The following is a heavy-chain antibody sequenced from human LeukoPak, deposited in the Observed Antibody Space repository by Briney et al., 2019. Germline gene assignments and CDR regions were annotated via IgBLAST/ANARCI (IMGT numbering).Heavy chain of an antibody. CDR3: ARDMSSGWLGAFDI. J-gene: IGHJ3*02. V-gene: IGHV1-18*01. CDR2: ISAYNGNT. CDR1: GYTFTSYG. D-gene: IGHD6-19*01. Sequence: ASVKVSCKASGYTFTSYGISWVRQAPGQGLEWMGWISAYNGNTNYAQKLQGRVTMTRDTSISTAYMELSRLRSDDTAVYYCARDMSSGWLGAFDIWGQGTMVTVSS.